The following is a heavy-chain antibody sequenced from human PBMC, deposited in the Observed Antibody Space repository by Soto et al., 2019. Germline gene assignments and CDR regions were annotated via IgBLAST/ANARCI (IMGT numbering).Heavy chain of an antibody. CDR3: ARGGDFDWSPKTYYYGMDV. CDR2: IIPIFGTA. Sequence: ASVKVSCKASGGTFRSYAISWVRQAPGQGLEWMGGIIPIFGTANYAQKFQGRVTITADESTSTAYMELSSLRSEDTAVYYCARGGDFDWSPKTYYYGMDVWGQGTTVTVSS. V-gene: IGHV1-69*13. CDR1: GGTFRSYA. D-gene: IGHD3-9*01. J-gene: IGHJ6*02.